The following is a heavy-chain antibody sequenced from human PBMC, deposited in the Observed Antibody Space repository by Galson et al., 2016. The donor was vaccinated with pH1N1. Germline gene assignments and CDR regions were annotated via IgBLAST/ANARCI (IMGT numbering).Heavy chain of an antibody. CDR3: AKVTDVCTVTRCFPYGMHA. Sequence: SLRLSCAASGFTFSSYAMYWVRQAPGKRLEWVSAISGSGGTTHDADSVKGRFTISRDNSKNTLYLQMHSLRAEDTATYYCAKVTDVCTVTRCFPYGMHAWGQGTTVTVSS. CDR2: ISGSGGTT. J-gene: IGHJ6*02. V-gene: IGHV3-23*01. CDR1: GFTFSSYA. D-gene: IGHD2-2*01.